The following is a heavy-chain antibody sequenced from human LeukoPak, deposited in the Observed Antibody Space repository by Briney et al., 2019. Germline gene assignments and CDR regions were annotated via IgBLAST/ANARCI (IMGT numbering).Heavy chain of an antibody. Sequence: ASVTVSCKASGYTFTSYGISWVRQAPGQGLAWMGWISAYNGSTNYAQKLQGRVTMTTDTSTSTAYMELRSLRSDDTAVYYCARGELTIFGVVIADYWGQGTLVTVSS. D-gene: IGHD3-3*01. CDR1: GYTFTSYG. CDR3: ARGELTIFGVVIADY. J-gene: IGHJ4*02. V-gene: IGHV1-18*01. CDR2: ISAYNGST.